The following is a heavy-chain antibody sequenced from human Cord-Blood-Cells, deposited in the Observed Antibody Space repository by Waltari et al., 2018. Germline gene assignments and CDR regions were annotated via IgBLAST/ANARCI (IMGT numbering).Heavy chain of an antibody. CDR1: GASVSSNSPA. J-gene: IGHJ4*02. V-gene: IGHV6-1*01. CDR2: TYYRSKWYN. D-gene: IGHD6-19*01. CDR3: ASGQDSSGWFDY. Sequence: QVQLQQSGPGLVKPPQHLSLTCAISGASVSSNSPAWNWFWQSPSRGLEWLGRTYYRSKWYNDYAVSVKSRITINPDTSKNQFSLQLNSVTPEDTAVYYCASGQDSSGWFDYWGQGTLVTVSS.